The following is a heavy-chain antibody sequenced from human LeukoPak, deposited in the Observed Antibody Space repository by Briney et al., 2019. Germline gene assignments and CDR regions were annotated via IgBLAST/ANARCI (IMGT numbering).Heavy chain of an antibody. CDR3: ARGVRDSSGYRLYYFDY. CDR1: GGSISSDY. D-gene: IGHD3-22*01. V-gene: IGHV4-59*01. CDR2: IYYSGST. J-gene: IGHJ4*02. Sequence: ETLSLTCIVSGGSISSDYWSWIRQPPGKGLEWIGYIYYSGSTNYNPSLKSRVTISVDTSKNQFSLKLSSVTAADTAVYYCARGVRDSSGYRLYYFDYWGQGTLVTVSS.